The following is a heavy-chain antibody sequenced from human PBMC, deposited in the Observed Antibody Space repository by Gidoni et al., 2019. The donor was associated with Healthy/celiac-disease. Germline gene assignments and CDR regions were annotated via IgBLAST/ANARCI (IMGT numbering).Heavy chain of an antibody. D-gene: IGHD2-2*01. CDR3: ARGPPSVVPAAQPGLDY. CDR2: ISSSSSYI. V-gene: IGHV3-21*01. CDR1: GFTFSSYS. J-gene: IGHJ4*02. Sequence: EVQLVESGGGLVKPGGSLRLSCAASGFTFSSYSMNWVRQAPGKGLEWVSSISSSSSYIYYADSVKGRFTISRDNAKNSLYLQMNSLRAEDTAVYYCARGPPSVVPAAQPGLDYWGQGTLVTVSS.